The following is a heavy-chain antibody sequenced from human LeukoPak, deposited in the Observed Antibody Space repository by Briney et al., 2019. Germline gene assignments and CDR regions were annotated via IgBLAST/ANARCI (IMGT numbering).Heavy chain of an antibody. CDR1: GGSISSGSYY. J-gene: IGHJ2*01. CDR2: IYYSGST. Sequence: PSETLSLTCTVSGGSISSGSYYWSWIRQPAGKGLEWVGRIYYSGSTNYNPSLKSRVTISVDTSKNQFSLKLSSVTAADTAVYYCARRYPGYSSGWYGTWYFDLWGRGTLVTVSS. CDR3: ARRYPGYSSGWYGTWYFDL. D-gene: IGHD6-19*01. V-gene: IGHV4-61*02.